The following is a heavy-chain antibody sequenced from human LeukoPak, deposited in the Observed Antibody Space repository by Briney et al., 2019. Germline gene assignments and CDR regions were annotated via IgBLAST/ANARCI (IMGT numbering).Heavy chain of an antibody. CDR3: ARDEYSSGWY. D-gene: IGHD6-19*01. Sequence: GGSLRLSCAASGFIFSSHSMNWVRQAPEKGLEWVSSISSSSSYIYYADSVKGRFTISRDNAKNSLYLQMNSLRAEDTAVYYCARDEYSSGWYLGQGTLVTVSS. V-gene: IGHV3-21*01. CDR2: ISSSSSYI. CDR1: GFIFSSHS. J-gene: IGHJ1*01.